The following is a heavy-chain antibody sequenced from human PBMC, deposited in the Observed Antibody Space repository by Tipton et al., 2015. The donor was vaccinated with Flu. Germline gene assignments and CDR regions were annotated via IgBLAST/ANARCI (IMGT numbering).Heavy chain of an antibody. J-gene: IGHJ4*02. V-gene: IGHV4-39*07. CDR3: AIPRYCRGGSCYTQIDY. D-gene: IGHD2-15*01. CDR2: IYYSGST. Sequence: TLSLTCTVSGGSISSSSYYWGWIRQPPGKGLEWIGSIYYSGSTYYNPSLKSRVTISVDTSKNQFSLKLSSVTAADTAVYYCAIPRYCRGGSCYTQIDYWGQGTLVTVSS. CDR1: GGSISSSSYY.